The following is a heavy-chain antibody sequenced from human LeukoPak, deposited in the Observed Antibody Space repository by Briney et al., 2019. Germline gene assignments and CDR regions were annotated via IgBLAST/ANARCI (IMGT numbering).Heavy chain of an antibody. J-gene: IGHJ4*02. CDR2: IYPGDSDT. Sequence: GESLKISCKGSGYSFTSNWIAWVRQMPGKGLEWMGFIYPGDSDTRYNPSFQGQVTISADRSISASYLQWSSLKASDTAMYYCARHLDGMTGYYNLDYWGQGTLVTVSS. V-gene: IGHV5-51*01. CDR3: ARHLDGMTGYYNLDY. CDR1: GYSFTSNW. D-gene: IGHD3-9*01.